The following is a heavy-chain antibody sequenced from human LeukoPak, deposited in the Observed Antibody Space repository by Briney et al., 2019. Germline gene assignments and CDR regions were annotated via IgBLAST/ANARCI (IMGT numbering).Heavy chain of an antibody. CDR1: GFTFSSYS. CDR2: ISSSSSYI. V-gene: IGHV3-21*01. J-gene: IGHJ5*02. CDR3: ARDHDYGDYGGFDP. Sequence: PGGSLRLSCAASGFTFSSYSMNWVRQAPGKGLEWVSSISSSSSYINYADSVKGRFTISRDNAKNSLYLQMNSLRAEDTAVYYCARDHDYGDYGGFDPWGQGTLVTVSS. D-gene: IGHD4-17*01.